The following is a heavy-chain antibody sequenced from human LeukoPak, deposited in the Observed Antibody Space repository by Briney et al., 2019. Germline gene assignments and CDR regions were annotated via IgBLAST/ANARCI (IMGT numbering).Heavy chain of an antibody. CDR2: IIPIFGTA. CDR1: AGTFSSYA. CDR3: ATGTPHYYDSSGYFLSGFDY. V-gene: IGHV1-69*01. J-gene: IGHJ4*02. Sequence: SVKVSCKASAGTFSSYAISWVRQAPGQVLEWMGGIIPIFGTANYAKKFQGRVTITADESTSTAYMELSSLRSEDTAVYYCATGTPHYYDSSGYFLSGFDYWGQGTLVTVSS. D-gene: IGHD3-22*01.